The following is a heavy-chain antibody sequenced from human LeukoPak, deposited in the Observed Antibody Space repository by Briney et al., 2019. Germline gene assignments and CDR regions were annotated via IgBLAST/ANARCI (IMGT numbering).Heavy chain of an antibody. V-gene: IGHV4-59*01. CDR1: GGSISTYY. CDR3: ARGQSLTDWFDP. Sequence: SETLSLTCTVSGGSISTYYWSWIRQPPGKGLEWIGYIYYSGSTNYNSGSTNYNPSLKSRVTISIDTSKNQFSLKLSSVTAADTAVYYCARGQSLTDWFDPWGQGTLVTVSS. CDR2: IYYSGST. J-gene: IGHJ5*02.